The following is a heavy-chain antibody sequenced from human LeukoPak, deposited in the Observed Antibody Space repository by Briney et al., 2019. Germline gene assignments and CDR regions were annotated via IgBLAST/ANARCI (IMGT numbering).Heavy chain of an antibody. J-gene: IGHJ4*02. CDR1: GGSVTDYY. CDR3: ASRKLGNDY. V-gene: IGHV4-59*02. Sequence: SETLSLTCTVSGGSVTDYYWSWIRQSPEKGLEWIGYIYYTGTSYNPSLKSRVTISADTSKNQFSLKLISVTAADTAVYYCASRKLGNDYWGQGTLVTVSS. D-gene: IGHD7-27*01. CDR2: IYYTGT.